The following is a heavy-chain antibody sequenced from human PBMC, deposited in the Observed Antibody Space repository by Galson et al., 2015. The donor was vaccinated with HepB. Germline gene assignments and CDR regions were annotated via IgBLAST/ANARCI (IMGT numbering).Heavy chain of an antibody. CDR3: FSNYN. V-gene: IGHV3-73*01. J-gene: IGHJ4*02. CDR2: IRSKVKNYAT. Sequence: SLRLSCAASGFIFSDSAIHWVRQASGKGLEWVGRIRSKVKNYATVYSVSVKGRFTISRNDSKNTAFLQMNSLKTEDTAVYYCFSNYNWGQGTLVTVSS. D-gene: IGHD1-7*01. CDR1: GFIFSDSA.